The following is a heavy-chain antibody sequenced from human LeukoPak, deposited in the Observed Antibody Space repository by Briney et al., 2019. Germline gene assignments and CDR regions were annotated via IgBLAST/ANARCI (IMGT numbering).Heavy chain of an antibody. Sequence: GGSLRLSCAASGLSFNSYGMHWVRQAPGKGLEWVAFIQYDGSNKFYADSVKGRFTISRDNSKNTLYLQIHSLRSEDTAVYYCAKRNRYYMDVWGKGTTVTIS. J-gene: IGHJ6*03. CDR3: AKRNRYYMDV. CDR1: GLSFNSYG. CDR2: IQYDGSNK. V-gene: IGHV3-30*02.